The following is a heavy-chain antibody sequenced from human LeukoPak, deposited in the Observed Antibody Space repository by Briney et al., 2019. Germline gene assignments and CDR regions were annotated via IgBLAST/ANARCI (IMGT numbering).Heavy chain of an antibody. CDR2: ISGSGGST. CDR1: GFTFSSYA. CDR3: AKSPTIFGVVILGGYFDY. V-gene: IGHV3-23*01. D-gene: IGHD3-3*01. Sequence: GGSLRLSCAASGFTFSSYAMSWVRQAPGKGLEWVSAISGSGGSTYYADSVKGRFTISRDNSKNTLYLQVNSLRAEDTAVYYCAKSPTIFGVVILGGYFDYWGQGTLVTVSS. J-gene: IGHJ4*02.